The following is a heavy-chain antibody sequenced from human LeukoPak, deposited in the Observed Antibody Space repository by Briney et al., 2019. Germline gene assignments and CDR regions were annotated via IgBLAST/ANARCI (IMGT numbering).Heavy chain of an antibody. CDR1: GFTFSSYS. D-gene: IGHD2-15*01. CDR2: ISSSSSYI. Sequence: GGSLRLSCAAPGFTFSSYSMNWVRQAPGKGLEWVSSISSSSSYIYYADSVKGRFTISRDNAKNSLYLQMNSLRAEDTAVYYCAILADYDAFDIWGQGTMVTVSS. CDR3: AILADYDAFDI. V-gene: IGHV3-21*01. J-gene: IGHJ3*02.